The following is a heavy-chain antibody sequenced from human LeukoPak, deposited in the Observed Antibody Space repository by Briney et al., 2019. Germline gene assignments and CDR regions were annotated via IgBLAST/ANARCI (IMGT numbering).Heavy chain of an antibody. CDR2: ISGSGGST. CDR1: GFTFSCYA. D-gene: IGHD1-26*01. V-gene: IGHV3-23*01. CDR3: AKAVHSGSYSPLFDY. Sequence: GGSLRLSCAASGFTFSCYAMSWVRQAPGKGLEWVSAISGSGGSTYYADSVKGRFTISRDNSKNTLYLQMNSLRAEDTAVYYCAKAVHSGSYSPLFDYWGQGTLVTVSS. J-gene: IGHJ4*02.